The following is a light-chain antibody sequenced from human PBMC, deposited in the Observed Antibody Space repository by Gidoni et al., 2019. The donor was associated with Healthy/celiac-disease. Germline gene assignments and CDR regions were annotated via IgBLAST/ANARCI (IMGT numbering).Light chain of an antibody. CDR3: CSYAGSSTFLV. J-gene: IGLJ2*01. CDR2: EGS. Sequence: PAQSITISCTGTSSDVGSYNLVSWYQQHPGKAPKLMIYEGSKRPSGVSNRFSGSKSGNTASLTISGLQAEDEADYYCCSYAGSSTFLVFGGGTKLTVL. V-gene: IGLV2-23*01. CDR1: SSDVGSYNL.